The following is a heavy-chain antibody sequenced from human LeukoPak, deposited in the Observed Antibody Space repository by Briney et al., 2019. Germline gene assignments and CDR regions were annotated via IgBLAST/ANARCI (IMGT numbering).Heavy chain of an antibody. CDR2: VYPGTSDS. CDR1: GYPFTTNW. V-gene: IGHV5-51*01. J-gene: IGHJ4*02. Sequence: GESLKISCKGFGYPFTTNWIAWVRQMPGKGLEWMGVVYPGTSDSRYSPSFQSQVTISADNSLSAAYLQWSSLKASDSAMYYCARLGGYSTGWYIQYWGQGTLVTVSS. CDR3: ARLGGYSTGWYIQY. D-gene: IGHD6-19*01.